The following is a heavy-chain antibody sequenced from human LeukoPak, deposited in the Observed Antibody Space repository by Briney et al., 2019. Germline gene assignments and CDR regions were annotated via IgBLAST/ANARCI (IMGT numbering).Heavy chain of an antibody. V-gene: IGHV3-30*02. CDR3: AKDRQRALAVAGTGYFDY. CDR1: GFTFSSYG. CDR2: IRYDGSNK. D-gene: IGHD6-19*01. Sequence: GGSLRLSCAASGFTFSSYGMHWVRQAPGKGLKWVAFIRYDGSNKYYADSVKGRFTISRDNSKNTLYLQMNSLRAEDTAVYYCAKDRQRALAVAGTGYFDYWGQGTLVTVSS. J-gene: IGHJ4*02.